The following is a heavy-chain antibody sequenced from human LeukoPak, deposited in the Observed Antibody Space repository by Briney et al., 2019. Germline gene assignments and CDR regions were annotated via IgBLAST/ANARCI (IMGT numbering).Heavy chain of an antibody. CDR1: GGSISSGGYY. V-gene: IGHV4-31*03. Sequence: PSQTLSLTCNVSGGSISSGGYYWSWIRQHPGKGLEWIGYIYYSGSTYYNPSLKSRVTISVDTSKNQFSLKLSSVTAADTAVYYCAREEYSGYVEAWGQGTLVTVSS. CDR3: AREEYSGYVEA. J-gene: IGHJ4*02. CDR2: IYYSGST. D-gene: IGHD5-12*01.